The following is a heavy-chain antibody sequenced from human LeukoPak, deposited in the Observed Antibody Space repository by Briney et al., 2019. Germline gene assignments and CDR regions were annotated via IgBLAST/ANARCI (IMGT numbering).Heavy chain of an antibody. CDR1: GFTFSSYS. V-gene: IGHV3-21*04. Sequence: EGSLRLSCAASGFTFSSYSMNWVRQAPGKGLEWVSSISSSSSYIYYADSVKGRFTISRDNAKNSLYLQMNSLRAEDTAVYYCAKGPMTKLDPWGQGTLVTVSS. J-gene: IGHJ5*02. CDR2: ISSSSSYI. D-gene: IGHD4-11*01. CDR3: AKGPMTKLDP.